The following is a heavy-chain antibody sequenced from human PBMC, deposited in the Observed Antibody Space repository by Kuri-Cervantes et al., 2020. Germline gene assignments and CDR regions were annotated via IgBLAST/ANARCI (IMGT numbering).Heavy chain of an antibody. Sequence: GGSLRLSCAASGFIFSNYDMSWVRQAPGKGLEWVSGIRGSGETTFYADSVKGRFTISRDNSKNTLYLQMNSLKTEDTAVYYCTATIVLVVYATQRHGDYWGQGTLVTVSS. CDR1: GFIFSNYD. V-gene: IGHV3-23*01. D-gene: IGHD2-8*02. CDR3: TATIVLVVYATQRHGDY. CDR2: IRGSGETT. J-gene: IGHJ4*02.